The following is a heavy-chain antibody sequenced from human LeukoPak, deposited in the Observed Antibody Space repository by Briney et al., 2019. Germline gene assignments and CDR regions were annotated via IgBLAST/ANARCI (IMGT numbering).Heavy chain of an antibody. V-gene: IGHV4-61*02. CDR1: GGSISSGSYY. Sequence: PSQTLSLTCTVSGGSISSGSYYWSWIRQPAGKGLEWIGRIYTSGSTNYNPSLKSRVTISVDTSKNQFSLKLSSVTAADTAVYYCARLYGGNSVDYWGQGTLVTVSS. CDR2: IYTSGST. J-gene: IGHJ4*02. D-gene: IGHD4-23*01. CDR3: ARLYGGNSVDY.